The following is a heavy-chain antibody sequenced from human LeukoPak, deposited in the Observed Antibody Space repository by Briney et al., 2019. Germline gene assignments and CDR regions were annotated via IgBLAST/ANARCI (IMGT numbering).Heavy chain of an antibody. CDR2: ISGSGGST. CDR1: GFTFSSYA. J-gene: IGHJ4*02. V-gene: IGHV3-23*01. Sequence: PGGSLRLSCAASGFTFSSYAMSWVRQAPGKGLEWVSAISGSGGSTYYADSVKGRFTISRDNSKNTMYLQMNSLRAEDTDVYYCAKGVGGYSYGVFDYWGQGTLVTVS. D-gene: IGHD5-18*01. CDR3: AKGVGGYSYGVFDY.